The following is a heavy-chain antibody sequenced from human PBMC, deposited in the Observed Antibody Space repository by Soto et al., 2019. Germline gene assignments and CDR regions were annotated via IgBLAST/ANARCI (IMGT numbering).Heavy chain of an antibody. CDR2: INHSGST. CDR3: ARGGDYDFWSGYYFWFDP. J-gene: IGHJ5*02. CDR1: GGSFSGYY. Sequence: SETLSLTCAVYGGSFSGYYWSWIRQPPGKGLEWIGEINHSGSTNYNPSLKSRVTISVDTSKNQFSLKLSSVTAADTAVYYCARGGDYDFWSGYYFWFDPWGQGTLVTVSS. V-gene: IGHV4-34*01. D-gene: IGHD3-3*01.